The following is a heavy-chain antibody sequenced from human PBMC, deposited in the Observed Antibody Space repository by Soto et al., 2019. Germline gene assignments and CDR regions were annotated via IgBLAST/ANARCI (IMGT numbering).Heavy chain of an antibody. CDR3: ARPAMVRVSAFDI. CDR1: GFTFSSYW. J-gene: IGHJ3*02. V-gene: IGHV3-74*01. CDR2: INSDGSGT. D-gene: IGHD5-18*01. Sequence: EVQLVESGGVLVQPGGSLRLSCAASGFTFSSYWMHWVRQAPGKGLVWVSGINSDGSGTSYADSVKGRFTISRDNAKNTRYLQMNSLRAEDTAVYYCARPAMVRVSAFDIWGQGTMVTVSS.